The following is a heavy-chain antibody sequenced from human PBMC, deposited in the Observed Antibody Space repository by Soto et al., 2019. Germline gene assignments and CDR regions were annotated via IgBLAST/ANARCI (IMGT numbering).Heavy chain of an antibody. V-gene: IGHV4-31*03. J-gene: IGHJ4*02. CDR2: IYYSGST. D-gene: IGHD3-22*01. CDR3: ARGGMGHYYDSSGSPAAY. Sequence: TVSLTCTVSGGSISSGGYYWSWIRQHPGKGLEWIGYIYYSGSTYYNPSLKSRVTISVDTSKNQFSLKLSSVTAADTAVYYCARGGMGHYYDSSGSPAAYWGQGTLVTVSS. CDR1: GGSISSGGYY.